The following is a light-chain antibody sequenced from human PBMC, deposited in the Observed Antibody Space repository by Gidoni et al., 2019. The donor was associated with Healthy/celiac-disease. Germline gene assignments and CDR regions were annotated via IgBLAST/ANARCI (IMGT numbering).Light chain of an antibody. Sequence: DSKMTQAPSSLSASVGDRVTITCRASQSISSYLNWYQQKPGKAPKLLIDAASSLQSGVPSRFSGSGSGTDFTLTISSLQPEDFATYYCQQSYSTPRTFGQGTKVDIK. CDR2: AAS. CDR3: QQSYSTPRT. CDR1: QSISSY. J-gene: IGKJ1*01. V-gene: IGKV1-39*01.